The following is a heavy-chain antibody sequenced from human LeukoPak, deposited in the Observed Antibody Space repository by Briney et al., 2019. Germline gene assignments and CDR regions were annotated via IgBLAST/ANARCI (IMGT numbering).Heavy chain of an antibody. J-gene: IGHJ4*02. Sequence: GGSLRLSCAASEFTFSSYSMNWVRQAPGKGLEWVSSISSSSSYIYYADSVKGRFTISRDNAKNSLYLQMNSLRAEDTAVYYCARAVHGALDYWGQGTLVTVSS. CDR1: EFTFSSYS. CDR3: ARAVHGALDY. CDR2: ISSSSSYI. D-gene: IGHD1-26*01. V-gene: IGHV3-21*01.